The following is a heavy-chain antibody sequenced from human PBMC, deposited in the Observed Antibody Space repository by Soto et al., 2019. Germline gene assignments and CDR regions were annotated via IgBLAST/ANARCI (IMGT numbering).Heavy chain of an antibody. Sequence: QLQLRESGPGLVKPSETLSLTCTVSGGSISGGVGGLYYWSWIRQPPGKGLECIGYIYDSGSTYYNRSLNSRVTIAVDTSKNQFSLRLSFVTAADTAVYYCAREVIPLTTDWYFDLWGRGTLVTVSS. D-gene: IGHD4-17*01. CDR1: GGSISGGVGGLYY. CDR2: IYDSGST. V-gene: IGHV4-30-4*01. CDR3: AREVIPLTTDWYFDL. J-gene: IGHJ2*01.